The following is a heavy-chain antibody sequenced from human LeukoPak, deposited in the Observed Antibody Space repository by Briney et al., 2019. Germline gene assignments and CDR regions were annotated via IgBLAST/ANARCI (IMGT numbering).Heavy chain of an antibody. V-gene: IGHV3-30*18. CDR3: AKDHYDFWSGLDAFDI. CDR1: GFTFSSYG. CDR2: ISYDGSNK. D-gene: IGHD3-3*01. Sequence: GGSLRLSCAASGFTFSSYGMHWVRQAPGKGLEWVAVISYDGSNKYYADSVKGRFTISRDNSKNTLYLQMNSLRAEDTAVYYCAKDHYDFWSGLDAFDIWGQGTMVTVSS. J-gene: IGHJ3*02.